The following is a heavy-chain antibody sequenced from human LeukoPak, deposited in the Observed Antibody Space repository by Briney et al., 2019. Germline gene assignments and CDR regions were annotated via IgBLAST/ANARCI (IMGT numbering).Heavy chain of an antibody. Sequence: GGSLRLSCAASGFTFSSYSMHWVRQAPGKGLEWVSSISSSSSYIYYADSVKGRFTISRDNAKNSLYLQMNSLRAEDTAVYYWAREWSGITMVRGVIIGWYYFDYWGQGTLVTVSS. J-gene: IGHJ4*02. CDR1: GFTFSSYS. CDR2: ISSSSSYI. V-gene: IGHV3-21*04. D-gene: IGHD3-10*01. CDR3: AREWSGITMVRGVIIGWYYFDY.